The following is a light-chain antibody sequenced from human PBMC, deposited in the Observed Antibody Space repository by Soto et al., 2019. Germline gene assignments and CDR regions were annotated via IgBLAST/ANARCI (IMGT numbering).Light chain of an antibody. Sequence: EIVLTQSPGTLSLSPGEIATLSCRSSQSVNLYYLAWYQQKPGQAPRLLIYSASSRATGIPDRFSGSGSGTDFTLTISGLEPEDFVVYYCQYYGSSPWTFGQGTKVEIK. CDR2: SAS. CDR1: QSVNLYY. CDR3: QYYGSSPWT. J-gene: IGKJ1*01. V-gene: IGKV3-20*01.